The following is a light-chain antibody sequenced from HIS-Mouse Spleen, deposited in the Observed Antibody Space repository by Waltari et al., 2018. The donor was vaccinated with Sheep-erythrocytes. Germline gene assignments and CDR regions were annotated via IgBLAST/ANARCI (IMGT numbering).Light chain of an antibody. CDR2: DNN. CDR3: GTWDSSLSAGRV. V-gene: IGLV1-51*01. J-gene: IGLJ3*02. Sequence: QSVLTQPPSVSAAPGQKVTISCPGSSSTIGNNYVPWYQPLPGTAPKLLIYDNNKRPSGIPDRFSGSKSGTSATLGITGLQTGDEADYYCGTWDSSLSAGRVFGGGTKLTVL. CDR1: SSTIGNNY.